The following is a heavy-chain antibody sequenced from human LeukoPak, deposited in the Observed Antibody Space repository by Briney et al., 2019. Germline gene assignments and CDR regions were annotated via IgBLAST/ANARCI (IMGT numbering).Heavy chain of an antibody. CDR2: IYYSGSA. CDR3: ARQSTIAAARIDP. J-gene: IGHJ5*02. Sequence: PSEILSLTCTVSGGSISDSNCYWGWIRQPPGRGLEWIANIYYSGSAYYSPSLKSRVTVSIDTSKNQFSLKLNSVTAADTAVYYCARQSTIAAARIDPWGQGTLVTVSS. D-gene: IGHD6-25*01. CDR1: GGSISDSNCY. V-gene: IGHV4-39*01.